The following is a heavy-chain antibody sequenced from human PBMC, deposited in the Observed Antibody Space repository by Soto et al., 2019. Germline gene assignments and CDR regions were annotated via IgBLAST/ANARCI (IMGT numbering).Heavy chain of an antibody. CDR1: GYTFTSYD. Sequence: ASVKVSCKASGYTFTSYDINWVRQATGQGLEWMGWMNPNSGNTGYAQKFQGRVTMTRNTSTSTAYMELSSLRSEDTAVYYCAKDAYYYDSSGYYWDYCGQGPLLTVSA. D-gene: IGHD3-22*01. V-gene: IGHV1-8*01. CDR2: MNPNSGNT. CDR3: AKDAYYYDSSGYYWDY. J-gene: IGHJ4*02.